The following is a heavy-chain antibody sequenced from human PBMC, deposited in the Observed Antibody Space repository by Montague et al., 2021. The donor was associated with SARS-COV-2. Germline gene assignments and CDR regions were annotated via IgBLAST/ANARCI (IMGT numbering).Heavy chain of an antibody. CDR1: GGSISSSC. CDR2: ISISRST. V-gene: IGHV4-59*01. CDR3: ARVGRSSSWYGVAFDI. J-gene: IGHJ3*02. D-gene: IGHD6-13*01. Sequence: SETLSLTCTVSGGSISSSCLSWTWLPPGQGLELMGFISISRSTNSNPSLTRRVPISVDTSTTQFSLKLSSVAAAATAASDCARVGRSSSWYGVAFDIWGHGTMVTVSS.